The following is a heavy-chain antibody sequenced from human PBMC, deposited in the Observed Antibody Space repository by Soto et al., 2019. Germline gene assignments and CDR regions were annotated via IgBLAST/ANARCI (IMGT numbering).Heavy chain of an antibody. CDR1: GFTFDDHA. V-gene: IGHV3-9*01. D-gene: IGHD1-1*01. Sequence: GGSLRLSCIASGFTFDDHAMHWVRQAPGKGLEWVSGISWNSGYIGYADSVKGRFTISRDNAKNSVHLQMNSLRAEDTAFYYCAKDITWNPPAGYLDNWGQGTLVTVSS. J-gene: IGHJ4*02. CDR3: AKDITWNPPAGYLDN. CDR2: ISWNSGYI.